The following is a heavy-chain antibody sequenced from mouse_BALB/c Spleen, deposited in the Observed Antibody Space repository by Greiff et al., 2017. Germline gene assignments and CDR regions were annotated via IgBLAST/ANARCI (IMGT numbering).Heavy chain of an antibody. J-gene: IGHJ4*01. V-gene: IGHV3-2*02. D-gene: IGHD1-1*01. Sequence: EVHLVESGPGLVKPSQSLSLTCTVTGYSITSDYAWNWIRQFPGNKLEWMGYISYSGSTSYNPSLKSRISITRDTSKNQFFLQLNSVTTEDTATYYCAITTGYAMDYWGQGTSVTVSS. CDR3: AITTGYAMDY. CDR2: ISYSGST. CDR1: GYSITSDYA.